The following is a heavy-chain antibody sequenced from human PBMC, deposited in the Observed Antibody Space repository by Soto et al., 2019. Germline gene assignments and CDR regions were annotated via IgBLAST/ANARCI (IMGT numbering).Heavy chain of an antibody. D-gene: IGHD5-12*01. V-gene: IGHV3-7*01. CDR3: ARGWLATIGGAFDY. J-gene: IGHJ4*02. CDR1: GFTFSSYW. CDR2: IKQDGSEK. Sequence: GGSLRLSCAASGFTFSSYWMSWVRQAPGKGLEWVANIKQDGSEKYYVDSVKGRFTISRDNAKNSLYLQMNSLRAEDTAVYYCARGWLATIGGAFDYWGQGTLVTVSS.